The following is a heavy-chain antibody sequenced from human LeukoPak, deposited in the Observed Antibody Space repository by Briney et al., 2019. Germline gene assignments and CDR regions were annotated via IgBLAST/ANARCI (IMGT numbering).Heavy chain of an antibody. Sequence: EASVKVSCKASGYTFTSYYMHWVRQAPGQGLEWMGWINPNSGGTNYAQKFQGRVTMTRDTSISTAYMELSSLRSEDTAVYYCATDITMVRGVFDYWGQGTLVTVSS. J-gene: IGHJ4*02. CDR3: ATDITMVRGVFDY. CDR1: GYTFTSYY. V-gene: IGHV1-2*02. CDR2: INPNSGGT. D-gene: IGHD3-10*01.